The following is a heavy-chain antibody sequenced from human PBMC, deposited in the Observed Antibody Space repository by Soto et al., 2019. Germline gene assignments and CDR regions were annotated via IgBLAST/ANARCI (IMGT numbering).Heavy chain of an antibody. V-gene: IGHV1-18*01. J-gene: IGHJ4*02. D-gene: IGHD3-22*01. Sequence: QVQLVQSGAEVKKPGASVKVSCKASGYTFTSYGISWVRQAPGQGLEWMGWISAYNGNTNYAQKLQGRVTMTTDTSTSTAYMELRSLRSDDTAMYYCARVASSGYYYWGYYFDYWGQGTLVTVSS. CDR3: ARVASSGYYYWGYYFDY. CDR2: ISAYNGNT. CDR1: GYTFTSYG.